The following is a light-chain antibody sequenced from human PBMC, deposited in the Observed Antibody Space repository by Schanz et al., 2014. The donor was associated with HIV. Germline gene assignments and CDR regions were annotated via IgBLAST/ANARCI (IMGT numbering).Light chain of an antibody. CDR3: SSYTSSSTLWV. CDR2: DVT. CDR1: SGDVGRYDY. Sequence: QSALTQPASVSGSLGQSITISCTGTSGDVGRYDYVSWYQQHPGQAPKLLIYDVTYRPSGISNRFSGSKSGYTASLTISGLQAEDEADYYCSSYTSSSTLWVFGGGTKLTVL. V-gene: IGLV2-14*03. J-gene: IGLJ3*02.